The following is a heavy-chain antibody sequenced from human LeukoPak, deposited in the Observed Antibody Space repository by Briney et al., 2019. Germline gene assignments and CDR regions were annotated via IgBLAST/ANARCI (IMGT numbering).Heavy chain of an antibody. CDR1: GFTFGDYA. Sequence: GGSLRLSCTASGFTFGDYAMSWFRQAPGKGLEWVSFIRSKTYGGTTEYAASVKGRFTISRDDSKSIAYLQMNSLETEDTAVYYCTREAHSNYDYVWGSYHFPFGYWGQGTLVTVSS. CDR2: IRSKTYGGTT. J-gene: IGHJ4*02. V-gene: IGHV3-49*03. CDR3: TREAHSNYDYVWGSYHFPFGY. D-gene: IGHD3-16*02.